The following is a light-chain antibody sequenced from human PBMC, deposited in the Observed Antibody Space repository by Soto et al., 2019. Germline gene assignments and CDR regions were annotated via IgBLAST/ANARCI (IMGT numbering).Light chain of an antibody. CDR3: LQDYNFPWT. J-gene: IGKJ1*01. CDR1: QDIRND. CDR2: ATS. V-gene: IGKV1-6*01. Sequence: AIQMTQSPSSLSASVGDRVTITCRASQDIRNDLGWYQQKPGKAPKLLIYATSSLQSGVPSRFSGSGSGTGFTLTISSLQPEDFATYFCLQDYNFPWTFGQGTKVEIK.